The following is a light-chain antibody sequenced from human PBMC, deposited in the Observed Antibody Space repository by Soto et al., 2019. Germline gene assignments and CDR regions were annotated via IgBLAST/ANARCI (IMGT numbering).Light chain of an antibody. V-gene: IGKV1-5*01. CDR3: QQYNSYGT. Sequence: IEMTQSPSTLSASIGDRVTVTCRASQTISTRLAWYQQKPGKAPMLLIYDASTLESGVPSRFSGSAYGTEFTLTISSLQPDDFATYYCQQYNSYGTFGQGTKV. CDR2: DAS. J-gene: IGKJ1*01. CDR1: QTISTR.